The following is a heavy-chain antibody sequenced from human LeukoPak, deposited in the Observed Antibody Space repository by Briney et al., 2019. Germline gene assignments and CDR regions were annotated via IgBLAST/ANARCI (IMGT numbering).Heavy chain of an antibody. Sequence: SVKVSCKASGGTFSSYAISWVRQAPGQGLEWMGGIIPICGTANYAQKFQGRVTITADKSTSTAYMELSSLRSEDTAVYYCARGRRIPTAYYYMDVWGKGTTVTISS. V-gene: IGHV1-69*06. D-gene: IGHD2-15*01. CDR2: IIPICGTA. CDR3: ARGRRIPTAYYYMDV. CDR1: GGTFSSYA. J-gene: IGHJ6*03.